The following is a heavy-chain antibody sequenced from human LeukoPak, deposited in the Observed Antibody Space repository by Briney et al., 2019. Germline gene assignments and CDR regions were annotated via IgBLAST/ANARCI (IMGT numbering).Heavy chain of an antibody. CDR1: GFIFSNYG. J-gene: IGHJ4*02. CDR2: VRGSPSRT. D-gene: IGHD1-26*01. V-gene: IGHV3-23*01. CDR3: AKVPAYSGSYLGD. Sequence: GGSLRLSCAASGFIFSNYGMNWVRQAPGKGLEWVSVVRGSPSRTDYADSVKGRFTISRDNSKNTLYLQMNSLRAEDTAVYYCAKVPAYSGSYLGDWGQGTLVTVSS.